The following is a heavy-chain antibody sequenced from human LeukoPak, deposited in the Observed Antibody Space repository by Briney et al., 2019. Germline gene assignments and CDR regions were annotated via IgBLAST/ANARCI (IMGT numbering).Heavy chain of an antibody. J-gene: IGHJ4*02. V-gene: IGHV4-59*10. CDR2: IYTSGST. D-gene: IGHD3-22*01. CDR1: GGSFSGYY. CDR3: ARDGIVARAIDY. Sequence: SETLSLTCAVYGGSFSGYYWSWIRQPPGKGLEWIGRIYTSGSTNYNPSLKSRVTMSVDTSKNQFSLKLSSVTAADTAVYYCARDGIVARAIDYWGQGTLVTVSS.